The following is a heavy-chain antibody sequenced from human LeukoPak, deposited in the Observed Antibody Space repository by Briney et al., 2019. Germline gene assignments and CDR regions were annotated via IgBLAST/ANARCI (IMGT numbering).Heavy chain of an antibody. D-gene: IGHD7-27*01. CDR1: GASISDYY. V-gene: IGHV4-59*12. CDR2: FSNSGTT. J-gene: IGHJ4*02. CDR3: ARGSNWGDY. Sequence: PSETLSLTCTVSGASISDYYWSWIRQPPGKGLEWIGFFSNSGTTNYNPSLKSRVTMSVDTSKNQFSLKLSSVTAADTAVYYCARGSNWGDYWGQGTLVTVPS.